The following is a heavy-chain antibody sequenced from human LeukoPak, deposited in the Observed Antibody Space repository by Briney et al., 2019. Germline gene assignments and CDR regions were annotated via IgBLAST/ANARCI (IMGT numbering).Heavy chain of an antibody. V-gene: IGHV1-3*01. CDR1: GYTFTSYA. CDR2: INAGNGNT. CDR3: AREERLIAATGRGAFDY. D-gene: IGHD6-13*01. J-gene: IGHJ4*02. Sequence: ASVKVSCKASGYTFTSYAMHWVRQAPGQRLEWMGWINAGNGNTKYSQKFQGRVTITRDTSTGTVYMELSSLRSEDTAVYYCAREERLIAATGRGAFDYWGQGTLVTVSS.